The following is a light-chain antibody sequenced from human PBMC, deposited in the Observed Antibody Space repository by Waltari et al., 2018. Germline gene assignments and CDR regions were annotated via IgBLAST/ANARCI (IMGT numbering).Light chain of an antibody. J-gene: IGKJ2*01. CDR3: QQYYSAPYT. CDR2: WAS. CDR1: QSLLYSSNNRKY. Sequence: DIVMTQSPDSLAVSMGETATINRKSSQSLLYSSNNRKYLAWYQQKPGQPPKLLIHWASTRDSGVPDRFSGSGSGTDFTLTISSLQAEDVAIYYCQQYYSAPYTFGRGTKLEIK. V-gene: IGKV4-1*01.